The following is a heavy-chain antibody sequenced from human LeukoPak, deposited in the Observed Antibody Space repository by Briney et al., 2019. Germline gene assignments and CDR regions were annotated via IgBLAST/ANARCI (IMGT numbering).Heavy chain of an antibody. D-gene: IGHD4-17*01. CDR3: ARGRGVTTFVWYFDL. Sequence: SVKVSCKSSGVTFSSHAFSWVRQAPGQGLEWMGSITPILGTANDAQQFKGRVTITADESTSTTYMELSSLRSEDTAVYYCARGRGVTTFVWYFDLWGRGTLVTVSS. CDR1: GVTFSSHA. J-gene: IGHJ2*01. V-gene: IGHV1-69*13. CDR2: ITPILGTA.